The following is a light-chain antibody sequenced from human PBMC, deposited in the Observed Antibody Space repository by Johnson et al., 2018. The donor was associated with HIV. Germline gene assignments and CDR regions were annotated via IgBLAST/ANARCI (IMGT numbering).Light chain of an antibody. V-gene: IGLV1-51*01. CDR3: GTWDSGLSAVYV. CDR2: ENN. CDR1: SSNIGNNY. Sequence: QSVLTQPPSVSAAPGQKVTISCSGSSSNIGNNYVSWYQQLPGTAPKLLIYENNKRPSGIPDRFSGSKSGTSATLGITGLQTGDEADYYCGTWDSGLSAVYVFGTGTKVTVL. J-gene: IGLJ1*01.